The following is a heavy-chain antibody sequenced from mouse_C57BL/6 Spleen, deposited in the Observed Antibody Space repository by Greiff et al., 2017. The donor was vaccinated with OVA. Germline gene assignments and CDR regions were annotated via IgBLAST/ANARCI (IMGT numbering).Heavy chain of an antibody. CDR1: GYTFTGYW. V-gene: IGHV1-9*01. Sequence: VQLQQSGAELMKPGASVKLSCKASGYTFTGYWIEWVKQRPGQGLEWIGEIYPGSSSTNYNEKFKGKATFTADTSSNTAYMQLSSLTPEDSAISYCAGSSYCYGGSYDALDYWGQGTSGTVSS. CDR3: AGSSYCYGGSYDALDY. D-gene: IGHD1-1*01. J-gene: IGHJ4*01. CDR2: IYPGSSST.